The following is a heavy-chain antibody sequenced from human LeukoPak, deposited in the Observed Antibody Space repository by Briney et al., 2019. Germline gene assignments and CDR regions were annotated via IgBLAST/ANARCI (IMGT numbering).Heavy chain of an antibody. J-gene: IGHJ4*02. CDR1: GFTFSSYA. D-gene: IGHD3-3*01. V-gene: IGHV3-23*01. CDR2: ISGSGGIT. Sequence: GGSLRLSCAASGFTFSSYAMSWVRQAPGKGLEWVSVISGSGGITYYADSVKGRFTISRDNSKNTLYLQMNSLRADDTAIYYCAKDTGVVFDYWGQGTLVTVSS. CDR3: AKDTGVVFDY.